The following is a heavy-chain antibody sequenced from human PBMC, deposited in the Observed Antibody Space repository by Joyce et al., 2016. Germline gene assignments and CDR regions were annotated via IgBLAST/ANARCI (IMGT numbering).Heavy chain of an antibody. V-gene: IGHV3-53*01. D-gene: IGHD5-18*01. J-gene: IGHJ4*02. Sequence: EVQLVESGGGLIQPGGSLRLSCAASGLPDSSNYMTWVRQAPGNRLGWVSFIYSGGDTYYADSVKGRFTSSRDKNTLYLQMNSLGVEDTAVYYCTRVPGLHWGQGTLVTVSS. CDR1: GLPDSSNY. CDR2: IYSGGDT. CDR3: TRVPGLH.